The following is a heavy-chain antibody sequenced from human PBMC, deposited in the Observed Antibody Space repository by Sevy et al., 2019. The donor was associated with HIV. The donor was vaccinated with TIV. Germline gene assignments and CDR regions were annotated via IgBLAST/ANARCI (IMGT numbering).Heavy chain of an antibody. CDR1: GGSISSGGYD. CDR3: ARGQSMVRGVTFDY. V-gene: IGHV4-31*03. D-gene: IGHD3-10*01. J-gene: IGHJ4*02. Sequence: SETLSLTCTVSGGSISSGGYDWSWIRQHPGKGLEWIGYIYYSGSTYYNPSLKSRVTISVDTSKNQFSLKLSSVTAADTAVYYCARGQSMVRGVTFDYWGQGTLVTVSS. CDR2: IYYSGST.